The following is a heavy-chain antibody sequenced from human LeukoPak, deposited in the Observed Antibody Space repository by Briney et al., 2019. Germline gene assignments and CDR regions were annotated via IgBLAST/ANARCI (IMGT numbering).Heavy chain of an antibody. D-gene: IGHD5-12*01. CDR3: ASSRWLRHFDY. J-gene: IGHJ4*02. CDR2: IGGSGATT. CDR1: GFTFSSYA. V-gene: IGHV3-23*01. Sequence: GGPLRLSCAASGFTFSSYAMSWVRQAPGKGLEWVSAIGGSGATTYYVDSVKGRFTISRDNSKNTLYLQINSLIAEDTAVYYCASSRWLRHFDYWGQGTLVTVSS.